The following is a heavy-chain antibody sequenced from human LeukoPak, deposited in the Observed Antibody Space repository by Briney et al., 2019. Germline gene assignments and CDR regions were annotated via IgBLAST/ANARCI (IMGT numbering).Heavy chain of an antibody. CDR3: ARDLSGYDTSYYYYYGMDV. V-gene: IGHV4-34*01. CDR1: GDSFSGYY. D-gene: IGHD3-22*01. J-gene: IGHJ6*02. Sequence: PSETLSLTCAVYGDSFSGYYWSWIRQPPGKGLEWIAEINHRGTTHYNPSLKSRVTISVDTSKNQFSLKLSSVTAADTAVYYCARDLSGYDTSYYYYYGMDVWGQGTTVTVSS. CDR2: INHRGTT.